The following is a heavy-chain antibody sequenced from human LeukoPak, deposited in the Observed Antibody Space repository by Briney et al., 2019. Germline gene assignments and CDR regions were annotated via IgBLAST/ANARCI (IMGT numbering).Heavy chain of an antibody. CDR2: IYYSGST. Sequence: SETLSLTCTVSGGSISSYYWSWIRQPPGKGLEWIGYIYYSGSTNYNPSLKSRVTISVDTSKNQFSLKLSSVTAADTAVYYCARGGYSYDRGYYHYMDVWGKGTTVTVSS. CDR3: ARGGYSYDRGYYHYMDV. D-gene: IGHD5-18*01. J-gene: IGHJ6*03. V-gene: IGHV4-59*01. CDR1: GGSISSYY.